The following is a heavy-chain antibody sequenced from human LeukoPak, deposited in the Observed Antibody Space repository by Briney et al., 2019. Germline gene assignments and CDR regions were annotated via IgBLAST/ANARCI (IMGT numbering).Heavy chain of an antibody. D-gene: IGHD4-23*01. J-gene: IGHJ4*02. V-gene: IGHV3-23*01. CDR3: VRDFSVERVAN. Sequence: GGSLRLSCAASGFTFSTYAMSWVRQAPGKGLEWFSGFSDSGGSTYYADSVKGRFTISRDNSKNTLYLQMNSLRADDTAVYFCVRDFSVERVANWGQGTLVTVSS. CDR2: FSDSGGST. CDR1: GFTFSTYA.